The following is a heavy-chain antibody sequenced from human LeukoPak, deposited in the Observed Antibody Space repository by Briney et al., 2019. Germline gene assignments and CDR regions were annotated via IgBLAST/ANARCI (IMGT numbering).Heavy chain of an antibody. V-gene: IGHV3-53*01. J-gene: IGHJ4*02. D-gene: IGHD3-10*01. CDR2: IYSGGST. Sequence: PGGSLRLSCAASGFTVSSNYMSWVRQAPGQGLEWVSVIYSGGSTYYADSVKGRFTISRDISKNTVYLQMNSLRAEDTAVYYCAKSPYYYGSGADYWGQGTLVTVSS. CDR1: GFTVSSNY. CDR3: AKSPYYYGSGADY.